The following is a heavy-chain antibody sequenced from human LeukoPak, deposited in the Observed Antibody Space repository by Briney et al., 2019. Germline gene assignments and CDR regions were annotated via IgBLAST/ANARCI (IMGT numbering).Heavy chain of an antibody. V-gene: IGHV3-23*01. CDR2: ISGSGGSI. CDR3: AKDGFYCSITSCYGDY. D-gene: IGHD2-2*01. J-gene: IGHJ4*01. Sequence: GGSPRLSCAVFEFPPTSSALSYFRQAPGKGLEWVSAISGSGGSIYYADSVKGRFTISRDNSNNTLYLQMNSLRAEYTAVYYWAKDGFYCSITSCYGDYGVHVTLVTVSS. CDR1: EFPPTSSA.